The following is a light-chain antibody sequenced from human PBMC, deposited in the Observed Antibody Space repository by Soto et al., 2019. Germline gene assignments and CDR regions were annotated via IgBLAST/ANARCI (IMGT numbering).Light chain of an antibody. CDR1: QGISNY. J-gene: IGKJ3*01. CDR2: ATS. Sequence: DIQMTQSPSSLSASVGDRVTITCRASQGISNYLAWYQQKPGKVPKLLIYATSTLQSGVPSRFSGSGSGTDFTLTISSLQPEDVATYYCQKYTSAPSFGPGTKVDIK. CDR3: QKYTSAPS. V-gene: IGKV1-27*01.